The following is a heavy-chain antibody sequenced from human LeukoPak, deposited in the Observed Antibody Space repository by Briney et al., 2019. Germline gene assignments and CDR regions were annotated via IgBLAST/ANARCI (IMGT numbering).Heavy chain of an antibody. D-gene: IGHD5-18*01. CDR2: IWYDGSNK. J-gene: IGHJ4*02. Sequence: GGSLRLPCAASGFTFSSYGMHWVRQAPGKGLEWVAVIWYDGSNKYYADSVKGRFTISRDNSKNTLYLQMNSLRAEDTAVYYCARARGYSYVSPADYWGQGTLVTVSS. CDR1: GFTFSSYG. CDR3: ARARGYSYVSPADY. V-gene: IGHV3-33*01.